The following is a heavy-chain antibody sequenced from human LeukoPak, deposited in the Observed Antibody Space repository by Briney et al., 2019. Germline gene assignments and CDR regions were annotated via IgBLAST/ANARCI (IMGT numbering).Heavy chain of an antibody. CDR1: GGTFSSYT. V-gene: IGHV1-69*02. CDR3: ARGQSGWKEFDY. CDR2: IIPILGIA. Sequence: SVKVSCKASGGTFSSYTISWVRQAPGQGLEWMGRIIPILGIANYAQKFRGRVTITADKSTSTAYMEVSSLRSEDTAVYYCARGQSGWKEFDYWGQGTLVTVSS. J-gene: IGHJ4*02. D-gene: IGHD1-1*01.